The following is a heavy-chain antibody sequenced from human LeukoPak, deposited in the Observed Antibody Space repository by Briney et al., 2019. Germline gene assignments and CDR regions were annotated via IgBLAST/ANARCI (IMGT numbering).Heavy chain of an antibody. J-gene: IGHJ6*02. CDR2: VWYDGSNK. Sequence: GSLRLSCAASGFSFSSHGMHWVRQAPGKGLEWVAVVWYDGSNKYYADSVKGRFTISGDNSKNTLYLQMNSLRAEDTAVYYCARDLNGMDVWGQGTTVTVSS. V-gene: IGHV3-33*01. CDR1: GFSFSSHG. CDR3: ARDLNGMDV.